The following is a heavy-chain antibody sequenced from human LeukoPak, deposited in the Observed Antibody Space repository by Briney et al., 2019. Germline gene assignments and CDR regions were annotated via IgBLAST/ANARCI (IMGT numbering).Heavy chain of an antibody. CDR1: GFTLDDYA. CDR2: ISWNSGSI. V-gene: IGHV3-9*01. D-gene: IGHD6-19*01. CDR3: AKEAYMLAVAGYHFDY. Sequence: SLRLSFAASGFTLDDYALHRVRQAPGKGLEGGSGISWNSGSIGYADSVKGRFTISRDNAKNSLYLQMNSLRAEDTALYYCAKEAYMLAVAGYHFDYWGQGTLVTVSS. J-gene: IGHJ4*02.